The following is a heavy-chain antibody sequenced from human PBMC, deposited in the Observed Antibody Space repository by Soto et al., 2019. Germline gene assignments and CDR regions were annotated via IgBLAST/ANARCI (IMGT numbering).Heavy chain of an antibody. CDR1: GFTFDDYA. J-gene: IGHJ3*02. CDR2: ISWNSGSI. D-gene: IGHD2-15*01. V-gene: IGHV3-9*01. Sequence: EVQLVESGGGLVQPGRSLRLSCAASGFTFDDYAMHWVRQAPGKGLEWVSGISWNSGSIGYADSVKGRFTISRDNAKNSLYLQMNSLRAEYTALYYCAKDWGVVVGAFDIWGQGTMVTVSS. CDR3: AKDWGVVVGAFDI.